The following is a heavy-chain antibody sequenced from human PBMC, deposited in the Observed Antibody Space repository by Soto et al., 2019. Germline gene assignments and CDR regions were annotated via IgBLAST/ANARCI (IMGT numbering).Heavy chain of an antibody. V-gene: IGHV4-30-4*01. CDR3: ARGGWGSFPSDY. Sequence: SETLSLTCTVSGGSISSGDYYWSWIRQPPGKGLEWIGYIYYSGSTYYNPSLKSRVTISVDTSKNQFSLKLSSVTAADTAVYYCARGGWGSFPSDYWGQGTLVTVSS. CDR2: IYYSGST. J-gene: IGHJ4*02. CDR1: GGSISSGDYY. D-gene: IGHD6-13*01.